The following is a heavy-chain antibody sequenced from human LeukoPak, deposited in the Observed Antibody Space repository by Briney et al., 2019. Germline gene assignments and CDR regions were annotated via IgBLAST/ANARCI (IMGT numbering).Heavy chain of an antibody. CDR2: IRFDGNYN. J-gene: IGHJ4*02. CDR3: ASRATPGTYYFDY. V-gene: IGHV3-30*02. CDR1: GFTFSSSG. Sequence: PGGSLRLSCAAAGFTFSSSGMHWVRQAPGKGLEWVAFIRFDGNYNYYADSVKGRFTISRDNSKNTAYLQMNSLRAEDTAVYYCASRATPGTYYFDYWGQGTLVTVSS.